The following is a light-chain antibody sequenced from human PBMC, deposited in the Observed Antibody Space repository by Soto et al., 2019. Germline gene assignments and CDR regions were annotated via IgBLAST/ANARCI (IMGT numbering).Light chain of an antibody. CDR2: AAS. V-gene: IGKV3-15*01. Sequence: TQSPATLSVSPGEGATLSCRASQNIKNLLAWYQQRPVQSPRLLFYAASNRATGVPARFSGSGFGTEFTLAISSLESEDSAVYYCQQDHNWPITFGQGTRLEIK. CDR1: QNIKNL. CDR3: QQDHNWPIT. J-gene: IGKJ5*01.